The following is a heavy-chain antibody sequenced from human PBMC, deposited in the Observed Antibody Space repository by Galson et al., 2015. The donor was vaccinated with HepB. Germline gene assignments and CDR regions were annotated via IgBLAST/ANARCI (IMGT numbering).Heavy chain of an antibody. CDR2: IIPIFGTA. CDR1: GGTFSSYA. Sequence: SVKVSCKASGGTFSSYAISWVRQAPGQGLEWMGGIIPIFGTANYAQKFQGRVTITADESTSTAYMELSSLRSEDTAVYYCARCGTAMVRFYYYMDVWGKGTTVTVSS. CDR3: ARCGTAMVRFYYYMDV. D-gene: IGHD5-18*01. J-gene: IGHJ6*03. V-gene: IGHV1-69*13.